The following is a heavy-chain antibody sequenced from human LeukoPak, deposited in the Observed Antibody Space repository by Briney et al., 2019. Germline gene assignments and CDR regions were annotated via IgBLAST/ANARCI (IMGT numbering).Heavy chain of an antibody. Sequence: GGSLRLSCAASGFTFSSYSMNWVRQAPGKGLEWVSSISSSSSYIYYADSVKGRFTISRDNATNSLYLQMNSLRAEDTAVYYCARALPSPLYSGSYADAFDIWGQGTMVTVSS. CDR2: ISSSSSYI. V-gene: IGHV3-21*01. CDR1: GFTFSSYS. J-gene: IGHJ3*02. CDR3: ARALPSPLYSGSYADAFDI. D-gene: IGHD1-26*01.